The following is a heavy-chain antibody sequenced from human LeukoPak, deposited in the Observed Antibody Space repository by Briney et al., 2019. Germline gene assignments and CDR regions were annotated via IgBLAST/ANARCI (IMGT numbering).Heavy chain of an antibody. CDR3: ASTYSNSWYLPYYYYGMDV. Sequence: ASVKVSCKASGYTFTSYDINWVRQATGQGLEWMGWMNPNSGNTGYAQKFQGRVTMTRNTSISTAYMELSSLRSEDTAVYYCASTYSNSWYLPYYYYGMDVWGQGTTVTVSS. CDR1: GYTFTSYD. J-gene: IGHJ6*02. D-gene: IGHD6-13*01. CDR2: MNPNSGNT. V-gene: IGHV1-8*01.